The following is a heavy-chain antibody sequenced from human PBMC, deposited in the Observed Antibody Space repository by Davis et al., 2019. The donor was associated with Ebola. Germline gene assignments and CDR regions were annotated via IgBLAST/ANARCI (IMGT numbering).Heavy chain of an antibody. J-gene: IGHJ4*02. Sequence: GESLKISCAASGFTFSGSAMHWVRQAPGQGPEWVGRIRSKANSYATAYAASVKGRFTISRDDSRNTAYLQMNSLKTEDTAVYYCTGTVTTGDYWGQGTLVTVSS. D-gene: IGHD4-17*01. V-gene: IGHV3-73*01. CDR3: TGTVTTGDY. CDR1: GFTFSGSA. CDR2: IRSKANSYAT.